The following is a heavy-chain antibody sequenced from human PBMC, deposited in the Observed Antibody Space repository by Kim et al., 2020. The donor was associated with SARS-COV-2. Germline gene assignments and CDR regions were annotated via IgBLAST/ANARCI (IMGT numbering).Heavy chain of an antibody. CDR1: GYTFTSYY. CDR3: ARDIVVVVAATLEGAYYYYYGMDV. V-gene: IGHV1-46*01. J-gene: IGHJ6*02. D-gene: IGHD2-15*01. CDR2: INPSGGST. Sequence: ASVKVSCKASGYTFTSYYMHWVRQAPGQGLEWMGIINPSGGSTSYAQKFQGRVTMTRDTSTSTVYMELSSLRSEDTAVYYCARDIVVVVAATLEGAYYYYYGMDVWGQGTTVTVSS.